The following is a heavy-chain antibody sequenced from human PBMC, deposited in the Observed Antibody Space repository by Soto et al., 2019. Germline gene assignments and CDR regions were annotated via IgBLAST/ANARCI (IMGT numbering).Heavy chain of an antibody. CDR2: VSDSGGST. D-gene: IGHD2-15*01. J-gene: IGHJ4*02. CDR3: AKEHCSGGTCYSYFDY. CDR1: GFTFSSYS. V-gene: IGHV3-23*01. Sequence: GGSLRLSCAASGFTFSSYSMNWVRQAPGKGLEWVSVVSDSGGSTDYADSVKGRFAISRDSSKNTVYLQMSSLRVEDTAVYYCAKEHCSGGTCYSYFDYWGQGTPVTVSS.